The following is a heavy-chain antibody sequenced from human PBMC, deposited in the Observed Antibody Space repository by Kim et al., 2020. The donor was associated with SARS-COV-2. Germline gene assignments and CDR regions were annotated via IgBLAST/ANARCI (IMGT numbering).Heavy chain of an antibody. CDR2: ISYDGSNK. Sequence: GGSLRLSCAASGFTFSSYAMHWVRQAPGKGLEWVAVISYDGSNKYYADSVKGRFTISRDNSKNTLYLQMNSLRAEDTAVYYCARAGDLYYYDSSGFDYWG. V-gene: IGHV3-30*04. CDR1: GFTFSSYA. D-gene: IGHD3-22*01. J-gene: IGHJ4*01. CDR3: ARAGDLYYYDSSGFDY.